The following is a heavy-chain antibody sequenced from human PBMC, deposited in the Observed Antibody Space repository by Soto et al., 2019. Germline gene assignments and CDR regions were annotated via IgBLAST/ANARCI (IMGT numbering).Heavy chain of an antibody. J-gene: IGHJ2*01. D-gene: IGHD3-22*01. CDR2: IIPIFGTA. CDR1: GGTFSSYA. V-gene: IGHV1-69*12. Sequence: QVQLVQSGAEVKKPGSSVKVSCKASGGTFSSYAISWVRQAPGQGLEWMGGIIPIFGTANYAQKFQGRVTITADEFTSTAYMELSSLRSEDTAVYYCARDHRDSSGYYAPLYFDLWGRGTLVTVSS. CDR3: ARDHRDSSGYYAPLYFDL.